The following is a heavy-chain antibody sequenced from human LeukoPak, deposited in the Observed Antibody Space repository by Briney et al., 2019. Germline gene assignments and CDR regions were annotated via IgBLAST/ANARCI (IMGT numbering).Heavy chain of an antibody. D-gene: IGHD3-10*01. CDR1: GYTFTGYY. V-gene: IGHV1-46*01. Sequence: ASVKVSCKASGYTFTGYYMHWVRQAPGQGLEWMGIINPSGGSTSYAQKFQGRVTMTRDTSTSTVYMELSSLRSEDTAVYYCARGRGGGLSYYYYYMDVWGKGTTVTVSS. CDR2: INPSGGST. J-gene: IGHJ6*03. CDR3: ARGRGGGLSYYYYYMDV.